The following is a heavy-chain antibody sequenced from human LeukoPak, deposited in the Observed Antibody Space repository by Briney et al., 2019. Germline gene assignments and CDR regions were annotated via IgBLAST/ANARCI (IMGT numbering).Heavy chain of an antibody. V-gene: IGHV7-4-1*02. CDR1: GYTFTSYA. J-gene: IGHJ4*02. Sequence: ASVKVSCKASGYTFTSYAMNWVRQAPGQGLEWKGWINTNTGNPTYAQGFTGRFVFSLDTSVSTAYLQISSLKAEDTAVYYCATKYCSSTSCPYIAAASSYFDYWGQGTLVTVSS. CDR3: ATKYCSSTSCPYIAAASSYFDY. CDR2: INTNTGNP. D-gene: IGHD2-2*01.